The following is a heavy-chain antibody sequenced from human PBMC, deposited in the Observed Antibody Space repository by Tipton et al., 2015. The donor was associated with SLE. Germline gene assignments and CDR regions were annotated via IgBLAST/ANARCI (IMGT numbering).Heavy chain of an antibody. V-gene: IGHV3-30*03. D-gene: IGHD4-23*01. CDR1: GFTVSTNY. Sequence: SLRLSCAASGFTVSTNYMSWVRQAPGKGLEWVAVISYDGSSYYAGSVKGRFTISRDNSKNTLYLQLNSLRTEDTAVYYCGRNGGGFFDIWGQGTMVTVSS. J-gene: IGHJ3*02. CDR3: GRNGGGFFDI. CDR2: ISYDGSS.